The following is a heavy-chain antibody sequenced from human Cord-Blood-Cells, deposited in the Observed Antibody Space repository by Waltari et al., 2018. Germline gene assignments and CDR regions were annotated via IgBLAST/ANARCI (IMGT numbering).Heavy chain of an antibody. D-gene: IGHD6-13*01. J-gene: IGHJ3*02. CDR1: GFTFSNAW. V-gene: IGHV3-15*01. Sequence: EVQLVESGGGLVKPGGSLRLSCAASGFTFSNAWMSWVRQAPGKGLEWVGRIKSKTEGRTTDYAAPVKGRFTISRDASKNTLYLQMNSLKTEDTAVYYCTTERQQLVRDAFDIWGQGTMVTVSS. CDR2: IKSKTEGRTT. CDR3: TTERQQLVRDAFDI.